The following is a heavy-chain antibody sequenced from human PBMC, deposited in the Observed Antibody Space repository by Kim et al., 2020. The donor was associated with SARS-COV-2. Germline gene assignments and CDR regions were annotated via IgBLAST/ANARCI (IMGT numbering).Heavy chain of an antibody. Sequence: SETLSLTCTVSGASITTYFWSWIRQPPGKGLEWIGCIYYSGTTKYNPSPQSRVTISVDMSKNQFSLKLSSVTAADTAVDYCAGGGSSYLWGQGTLVTVSS. V-gene: IGHV4-59*13. CDR3: AGGGSSYL. CDR2: IYYSGTT. J-gene: IGHJ5*02. CDR1: GASITTYF. D-gene: IGHD1-26*01.